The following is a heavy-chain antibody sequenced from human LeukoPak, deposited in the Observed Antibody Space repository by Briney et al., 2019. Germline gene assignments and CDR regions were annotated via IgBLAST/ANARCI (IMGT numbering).Heavy chain of an antibody. Sequence: GGSLRLSCAASGFTFDHYAMHWVRQAPGKGLEWVSGISWNSGSIGYAESVKGRFTISRDNAKNSLYVQVNSLRAEDTALYCCAKGGYCSSTSCYGTGLFHYWGQGPGDPVS. CDR2: ISWNSGSI. CDR3: AKGGYCSSTSCYGTGLFHY. V-gene: IGHV3-9*01. J-gene: IGHJ4*02. D-gene: IGHD2-2*01. CDR1: GFTFDHYA.